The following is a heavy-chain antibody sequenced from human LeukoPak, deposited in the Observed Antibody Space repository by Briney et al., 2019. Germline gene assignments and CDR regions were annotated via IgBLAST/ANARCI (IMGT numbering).Heavy chain of an antibody. CDR2: NYYSGST. CDR1: GGSISSYY. V-gene: IGHV4-59*12. D-gene: IGHD2-15*01. CDR3: AREYCSGGSCYSGGNWFDP. J-gene: IGHJ5*02. Sequence: SETLSLTCTVSGGSISSYYWSWIRQPPGKGLEGLGYNYYSGSTNYNPSLKSRVTMSVDTSKNQFSPKLSSVTAADTAVYYCAREYCSGGSCYSGGNWFDPWGQGTLVTVSS.